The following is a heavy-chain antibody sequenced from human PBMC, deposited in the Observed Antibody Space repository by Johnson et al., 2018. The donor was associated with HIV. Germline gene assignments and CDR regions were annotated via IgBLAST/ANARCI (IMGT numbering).Heavy chain of an antibody. Sequence: MQLVESGGGLVKPGGSLRLSCAAFGFTFSDYYMSWIRQAPGKGLEWVANIKHDGREKYYVDSVKGRFTISRDNAKNSLYLQMNSLRAEDTAVYYCARVTLVLDIWGQGTMVTVSS. CDR3: ARVTLVLDI. V-gene: IGHV3-7*01. CDR2: IKHDGREK. CDR1: GFTFSDYY. J-gene: IGHJ3*02. D-gene: IGHD4-23*01.